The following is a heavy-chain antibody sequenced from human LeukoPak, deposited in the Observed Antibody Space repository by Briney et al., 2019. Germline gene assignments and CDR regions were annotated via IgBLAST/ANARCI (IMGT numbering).Heavy chain of an antibody. Sequence: GGSLRLSCAASGFTFSSYSMNWVRQAPGKGLEWVAIISHGGTIQHYGDSLKGRFTISRDNSKNTVSLQVNNLRPEDTAVYFCAKAPYIRGYYFDFWGQGIPVSVSS. CDR1: GFTFSSYS. CDR3: AKAPYIRGYYFDF. D-gene: IGHD3-22*01. V-gene: IGHV3-30*18. CDR2: ISHGGTIQ. J-gene: IGHJ4*02.